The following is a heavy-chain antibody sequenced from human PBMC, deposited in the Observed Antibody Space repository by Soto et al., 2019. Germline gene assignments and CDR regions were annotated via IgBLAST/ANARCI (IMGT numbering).Heavy chain of an antibody. D-gene: IGHD1-26*01. CDR1: GYSISSSNW. Sequence: QVQLQESGPGLVKPSDTLSLTCAVSGYSISSSNWWGWIRQPPGKGLEWIGYIYYSGTTYYNPSLKSRVTXSXXTSKNQFSLKLTSVTAVDTAVYCCARREIQGPIDYWGQGTLGTVSS. J-gene: IGHJ4*02. CDR3: ARREIQGPIDY. CDR2: IYYSGTT. V-gene: IGHV4-28*01.